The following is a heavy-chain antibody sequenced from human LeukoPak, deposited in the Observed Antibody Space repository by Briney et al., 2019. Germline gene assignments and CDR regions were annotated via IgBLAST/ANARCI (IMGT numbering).Heavy chain of an antibody. CDR1: GFTFSSYG. Sequence: GGSLRLSCAASGFTFSSYGMHWVRQAPGKGLEWVAFVRYDGNTKYYADSVKGRFTISRDNSKNTLYLQMNSLRAEDTAVYYCAKSRELMVYAYYFDYWGQGTLVTVSS. CDR2: VRYDGNTK. CDR3: AKSRELMVYAYYFDY. D-gene: IGHD2-8*01. V-gene: IGHV3-30*02. J-gene: IGHJ4*02.